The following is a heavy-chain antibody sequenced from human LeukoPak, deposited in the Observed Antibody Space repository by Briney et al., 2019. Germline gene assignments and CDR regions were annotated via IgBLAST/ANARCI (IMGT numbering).Heavy chain of an antibody. CDR3: ARSPAAGPIYYYYYMDV. CDR1: GYTFTSYD. CDR2: MNPNSGNT. J-gene: IGHJ6*03. Sequence: GASVKVSCKASGYTFTSYDINWVRQATGQGLEWMGWMNPNSGNTGYAQKFQGRVTMTRNTSISTAYMELSSLRSEDTAVYYRARSPAAGPIYYYYYMDVWGKGTTVTISS. D-gene: IGHD6-13*01. V-gene: IGHV1-8*01.